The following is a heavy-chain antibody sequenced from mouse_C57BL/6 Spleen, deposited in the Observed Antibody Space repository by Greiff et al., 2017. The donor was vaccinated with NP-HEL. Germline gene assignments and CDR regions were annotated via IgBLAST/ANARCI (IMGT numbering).Heavy chain of an antibody. V-gene: IGHV1-52*01. J-gene: IGHJ2*01. CDR2: IDPSDSET. CDR3: ARMTAQATSPFDY. Sequence: QVQLKQPGAELVRPGSSVKLSCKASGYTFTSYWMHWVKQRPIQGLEWIGNIDPSDSETHYNQKFKDKATLTVDKSSSTAYMQLSSLTSEDSAVYYCARMTAQATSPFDYWGQGTTLTVSS. D-gene: IGHD3-2*02. CDR1: GYTFTSYW.